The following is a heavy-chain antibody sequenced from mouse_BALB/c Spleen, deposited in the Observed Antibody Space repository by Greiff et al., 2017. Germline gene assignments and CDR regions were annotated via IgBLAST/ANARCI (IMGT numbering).Heavy chain of an antibody. D-gene: IGHD2-1*01. Sequence: VQRVESGPGLVAPSQCLSITCTVSGFSLSSYSVHWVRQPPGKGLEWLGRIWGGGSTDYNAALNSRLSISKNNSKSQVFLKMNSLQTDDTAIYYCASTGNYDAMDYWGQGTSVTVSS. V-gene: IGHV2-6-4*01. CDR1: GFSLSSYS. CDR3: ASTGNYDAMDY. J-gene: IGHJ4*01. CDR2: IWGGGST.